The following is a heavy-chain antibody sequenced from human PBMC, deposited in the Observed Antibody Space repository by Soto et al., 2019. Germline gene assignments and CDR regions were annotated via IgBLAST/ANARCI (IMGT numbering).Heavy chain of an antibody. V-gene: IGHV1-69*04. CDR1: GGTFSSYT. Sequence: ASVKVSCKASGGTFSSYTISWVRQAPGQGLEWMGRIIPILGIANYAQKFQGRVTITADKSTSTAYMELSSLRSEDTAVYYCARDPNSRVPQRIAAAGISDYWGQGTLVTVSS. J-gene: IGHJ4*02. CDR3: ARDPNSRVPQRIAAAGISDY. CDR2: IIPILGIA. D-gene: IGHD6-13*01.